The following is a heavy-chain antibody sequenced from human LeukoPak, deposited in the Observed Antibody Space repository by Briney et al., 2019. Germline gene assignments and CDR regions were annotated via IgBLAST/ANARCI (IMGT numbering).Heavy chain of an antibody. CDR2: INGGDGNT. D-gene: IGHD6-13*01. CDR1: GYSFTTYA. CDR3: ARSGGTYASSWPDY. V-gene: IGHV1-3*01. Sequence: GASVKVSCKTFGYSFTTYAIHWVRQAPGQRLEWMGWINGGDGNTKFSQRFQGRVTITRDTSASTAYMEVSSLRSEDTAVYYCARSGGTYASSWPDYWGQGTLVTVSS. J-gene: IGHJ4*02.